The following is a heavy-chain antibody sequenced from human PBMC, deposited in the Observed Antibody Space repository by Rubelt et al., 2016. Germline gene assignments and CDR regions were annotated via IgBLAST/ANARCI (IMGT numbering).Heavy chain of an antibody. J-gene: IGHJ6*02. V-gene: IGHV3-23*01. D-gene: IGHD4-17*01. CDR3: ARATVGMDV. CDR1: GFTFSSYA. CDR2: ISNSGDRT. Sequence: QPGGSLRLSCAASGFTFSSYAMSWVRQAPGKGLEWVSGISNSGDRTYYVDSVKGRFIVSRDNSENTLYLQMSSLRAEDTAVYYCARATVGMDVWGQGTTVIVSS.